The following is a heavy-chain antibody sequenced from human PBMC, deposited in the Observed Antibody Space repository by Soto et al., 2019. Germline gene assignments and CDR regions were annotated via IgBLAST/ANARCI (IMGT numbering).Heavy chain of an antibody. CDR1: GGTFSSYT. Sequence: QVQLVQSGAEVKKPGSSVKVSCKASGGTFSSYTISWVRQAPGQGLEWMGRIIPILGIANYAQKFQGRVTITADKSTGTAYMELSSLGSEDTAVYYCARERAPGGYGMDVWGQGTTVTVSS. CDR3: ARERAPGGYGMDV. D-gene: IGHD2-15*01. V-gene: IGHV1-69*08. J-gene: IGHJ6*02. CDR2: IIPILGIA.